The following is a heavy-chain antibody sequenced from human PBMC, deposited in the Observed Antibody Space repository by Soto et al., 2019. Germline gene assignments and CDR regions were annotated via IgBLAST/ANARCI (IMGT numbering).Heavy chain of an antibody. CDR1: GGSVSSGSYY. CDR3: ARVDSIRFLDGKSGFDP. D-gene: IGHD3-3*01. Sequence: QVQLQESGPGLVKPSETLSLTCTVSGGSVSSGSYYWSWIRQPPGKGLEWIGYIYYSGSTNYNPSRTSRVPISVDTSKNQFSLKLSSVTAADTAVYYCARVDSIRFLDGKSGFDPWGQGTLVTVSS. V-gene: IGHV4-61*01. CDR2: IYYSGST. J-gene: IGHJ5*02.